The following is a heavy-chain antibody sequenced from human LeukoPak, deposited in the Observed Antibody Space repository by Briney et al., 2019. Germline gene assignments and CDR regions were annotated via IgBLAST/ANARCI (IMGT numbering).Heavy chain of an antibody. Sequence: GGSLRLSCAASGFTFSNYSMNWVRQAPGKGLECVSSITSSSSYIYYADSVKGRFTISRDNAKTSLYLQMSSLRAEDTAVYYCARDQGEYYGSGSPHFDYWGQGTLVTVSS. J-gene: IGHJ4*02. CDR3: ARDQGEYYGSGSPHFDY. CDR1: GFTFSNYS. CDR2: ITSSSSYI. D-gene: IGHD3-10*01. V-gene: IGHV3-21*01.